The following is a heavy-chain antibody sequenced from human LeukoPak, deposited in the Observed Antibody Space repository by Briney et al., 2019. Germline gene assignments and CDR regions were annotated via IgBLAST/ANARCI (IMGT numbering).Heavy chain of an antibody. J-gene: IGHJ4*02. CDR1: GFTFSSYW. V-gene: IGHV3-74*01. Sequence: GGSLRLSCAASGFTFSSYWMHWVRQAPGKGLEWVSRINSDGSNTNYADSVKGRFTISRDNAKNTLYLQMNSLRAEDTAMYYCARDTFRVGTNPYYLDYWGQGTLVTVSS. CDR3: ARDTFRVGTNPYYLDY. CDR2: INSDGSNT. D-gene: IGHD2-8*01.